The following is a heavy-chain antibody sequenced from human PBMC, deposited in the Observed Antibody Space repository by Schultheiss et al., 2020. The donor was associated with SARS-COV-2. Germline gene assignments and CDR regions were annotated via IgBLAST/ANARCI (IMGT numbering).Heavy chain of an antibody. CDR1: GGSISSGGYY. V-gene: IGHV4-31*03. Sequence: SETLSLTCTVSGGSISSGGYYWSWIRQHPGKGLEWIGYIYYSGSTYYNPSLKSRVTISVDTSKNQFSLKLSSVTAADTAVYYCARGETGLRLGELSLFLYYYYGMDVLGQGTTVTVSS. J-gene: IGHJ6*02. CDR3: ARGETGLRLGELSLFLYYYYGMDV. CDR2: IYYSGST. D-gene: IGHD3-16*02.